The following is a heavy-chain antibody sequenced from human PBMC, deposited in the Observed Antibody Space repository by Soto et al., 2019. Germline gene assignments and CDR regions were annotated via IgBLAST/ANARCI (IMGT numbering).Heavy chain of an antibody. CDR2: IIPMFGTA. CDR1: GGTFSSYA. Sequence: QVQLVQSGAEVKKPGSSVKVSCKASGGTFSSYAISWVRHAPGQGLEWMGGIIPMFGTANYAQKFQGRVMITADKSTSTAYRELSSLRSEDTAVYYCAREHSSPYLFDPWGQGTLVTVSS. J-gene: IGHJ5*02. V-gene: IGHV1-69*06. CDR3: AREHSSPYLFDP. D-gene: IGHD6-6*01.